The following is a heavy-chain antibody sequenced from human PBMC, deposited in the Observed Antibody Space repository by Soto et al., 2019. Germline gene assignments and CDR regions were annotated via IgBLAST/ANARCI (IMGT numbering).Heavy chain of an antibody. J-gene: IGHJ6*02. D-gene: IGHD5-18*01. CDR1: GYTFTSYD. Sequence: ASVKVSCKASGYTFTSYDINWVRQATGQGLEWMGWMNPNSGNTGYAQKFQGRVTMTRNTSISTAYMELSSLRSEDTAVYYCAGGPRRYSYYYYGMDVWGQGTTVTVSS. CDR3: AGGPRRYSYYYYGMDV. V-gene: IGHV1-8*01. CDR2: MNPNSGNT.